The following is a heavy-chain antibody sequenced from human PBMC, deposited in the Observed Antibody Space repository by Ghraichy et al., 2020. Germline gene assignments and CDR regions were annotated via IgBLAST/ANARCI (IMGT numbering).Heavy chain of an antibody. J-gene: IGHJ5*02. CDR2: LYYSGSN. CDR3: ARQAGGSRSIPYWFDP. V-gene: IGHV4-39*01. Sequence: SETLSLTCTVSGGSISSSSYYWGRMRQPKGKGLEWIGSLYYSGSNYYNPSLKNRVTISVDTTKNQFSLKLSSVTDADTAVYYCARQAGGSRSIPYWFDPWDQGTLVTVSS. CDR1: GGSISSSSYY. D-gene: IGHD3-10*01.